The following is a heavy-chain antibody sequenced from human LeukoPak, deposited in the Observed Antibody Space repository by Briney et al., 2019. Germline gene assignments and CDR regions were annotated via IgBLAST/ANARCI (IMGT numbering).Heavy chain of an antibody. V-gene: IGHV4-34*01. Sequence: SETLSLTCAVYGGSFSGYYWSWIRQPPGKGLEWIGEINHSGSTNYNPSLKSRVTISVDTSKNQFSLKLTSVTAADTAVYYCARHASLNPDFDYWGQGTLVTVSS. CDR3: ARHASLNPDFDY. CDR2: INHSGST. J-gene: IGHJ4*02. CDR1: GGSFSGYY.